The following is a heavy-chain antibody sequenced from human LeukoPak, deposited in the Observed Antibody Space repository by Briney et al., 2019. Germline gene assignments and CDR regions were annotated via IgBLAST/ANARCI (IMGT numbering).Heavy chain of an antibody. D-gene: IGHD6-19*01. V-gene: IGHV3-30*18. J-gene: IGHJ2*01. CDR2: ISKDGANK. Sequence: PGGSLRLSCAASGFTFSSYGMHWVRQAPGKGLEWVAVISKDGANKSYGDSVKGRFTISRDNSKNTLYLQMNSLRVEDTAVYFCAKDKETSGWNWNFDLWGRGTLVTVSS. CDR3: AKDKETSGWNWNFDL. CDR1: GFTFSSYG.